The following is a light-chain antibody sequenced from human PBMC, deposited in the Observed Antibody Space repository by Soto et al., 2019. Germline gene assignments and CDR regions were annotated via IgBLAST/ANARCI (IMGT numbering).Light chain of an antibody. V-gene: IGLV1-44*01. Sequence: QSALTQPPSASGTPGQRVTISCTGSRSNIGSNSVNWYQQHPGTAPPLLIYSQSQRPSGVTDRISGATSGTSVTLAISGLQDEDEDTYYCAIWYDSLNEVVFGGGTKLTVL. CDR3: AIWYDSLNEVV. CDR1: RSNIGSNS. J-gene: IGLJ3*02. CDR2: SQS.